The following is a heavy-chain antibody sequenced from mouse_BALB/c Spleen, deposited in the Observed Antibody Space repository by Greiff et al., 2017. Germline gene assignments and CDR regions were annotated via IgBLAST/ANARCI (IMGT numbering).Heavy chain of an antibody. V-gene: IGHV5-4*02. CDR3: ATYDYDKAY. D-gene: IGHD2-4*01. Sequence: EVHLVESGGGLVKPGGSLKLSCAASGFTFSDYYMYWVRQTPEKRLEWVATISDGGSYTYYPDSVKGRFTISRDNAKNNLYLQMSSLKSEDTAMYYCATYDYDKAYWGQGTLVTVSA. CDR1: GFTFSDYY. J-gene: IGHJ3*01. CDR2: ISDGGSYT.